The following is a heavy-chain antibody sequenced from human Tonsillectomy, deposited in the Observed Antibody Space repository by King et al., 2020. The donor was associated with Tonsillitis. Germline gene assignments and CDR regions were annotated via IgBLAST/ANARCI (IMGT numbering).Heavy chain of an antibody. J-gene: IGHJ4*02. CDR1: GGSVSSKRDA. D-gene: IGHD6-19*01. CDR2: AYYRSQWDN. CDR3: ARAGGPVAGFDY. V-gene: IGHV6-1*01. Sequence: VQLQQSGPGLGKPSQTLSLTFALSGGSVSSKRDAWNWIRPSPSRGLEWLGRAYYRSQWDNDYAVSVKSRITTNPATSKNQFSPQLNSVTPEDTAVYYCARAGGPVAGFDYWGQGTLVTVSS.